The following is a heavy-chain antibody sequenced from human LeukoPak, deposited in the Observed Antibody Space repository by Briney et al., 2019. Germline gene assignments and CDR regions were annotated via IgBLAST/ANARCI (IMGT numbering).Heavy chain of an antibody. CDR1: GGSFSGYY. CDR3: ARSSRIAAAGFFFDY. D-gene: IGHD6-13*01. CDR2: INHSGST. J-gene: IGHJ4*02. Sequence: SETLSLTCAVYGGSFSGYYWSWIRQPPGKGLEWIGEINHSGSTNYNPFLKSRVTISVDTSKNQFSLKLSSVTAADTAVYYCARSSRIAAAGFFFDYWGQGTLVTVSS. V-gene: IGHV4-34*01.